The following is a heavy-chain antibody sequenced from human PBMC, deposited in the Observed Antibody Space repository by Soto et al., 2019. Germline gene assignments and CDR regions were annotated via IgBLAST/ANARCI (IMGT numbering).Heavy chain of an antibody. V-gene: IGHV4-61*01. J-gene: IGHJ4*02. CDR3: ARSVHTSTDGSNPFDY. Sequence: QVQLQESGPGLVKPSETLSLTCTVSGGSVSSGSYYWSWIRQPPGKGLEWIGYIYYSGSTNYNPSLKSRVSISVDTSKNQFSLKLSSVTAADTSVYYCARSVHTSTDGSNPFDYGGQGTLVTVSS. D-gene: IGHD2-21*01. CDR1: GGSVSSGSYY. CDR2: IYYSGST.